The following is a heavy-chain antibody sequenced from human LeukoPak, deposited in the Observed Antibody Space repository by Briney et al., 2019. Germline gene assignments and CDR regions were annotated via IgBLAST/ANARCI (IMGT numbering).Heavy chain of an antibody. J-gene: IGHJ6*02. CDR2: INHSGST. CDR1: GGSFSGYY. Sequence: TSETLSLTCAVYGGSFSGYYWSWIRQPPGKGLEWIGEINHSGSTNYNPSLKSRVTISVDTSKNQFSLKLSSVTAADTAVYYCARVSVVYGMDVWGRGTTVTVSS. CDR3: ARVSVVYGMDV. V-gene: IGHV4-34*01.